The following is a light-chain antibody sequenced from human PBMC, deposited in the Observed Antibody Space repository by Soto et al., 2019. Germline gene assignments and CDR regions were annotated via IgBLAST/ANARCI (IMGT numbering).Light chain of an antibody. CDR2: GAS. J-gene: IGKJ4*01. V-gene: IGKV3-20*01. CDR1: QSVSSY. CDR3: QQYGSSPLT. Sequence: TQSPGTLSLSPGERATLSCRASQSVSSYLAWYQQKPGQAPRLLIYGASSRATGIPDRFSGSGSGTDFTLTISRLEPEDFAVYYCQQYGSSPLTFGGGTKVDI.